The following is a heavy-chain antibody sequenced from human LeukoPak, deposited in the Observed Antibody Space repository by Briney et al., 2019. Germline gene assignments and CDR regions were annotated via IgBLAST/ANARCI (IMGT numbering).Heavy chain of an antibody. CDR2: FKSKTDGGAT. J-gene: IGHJ4*02. CDR1: GFTFNNAW. CDR3: TRDYYDSSGYQGLLFDY. D-gene: IGHD3-22*01. Sequence: PGGSLRLSCAASGFTFNNAWMSWVRQAPGKGLEWVGRFKSKTDGGATDYAAPVKGRFTISRDDSKNTLYLQMNSLKTEDTAVYYCTRDYYDSSGYQGLLFDYWGQGTLVTVSS. V-gene: IGHV3-15*01.